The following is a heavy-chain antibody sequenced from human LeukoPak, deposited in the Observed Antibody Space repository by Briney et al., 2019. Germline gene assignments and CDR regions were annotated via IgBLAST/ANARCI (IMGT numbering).Heavy chain of an antibody. V-gene: IGHV3-30*04. Sequence: PGGSLRLSCAASGFTFSSYAMHWVRQAPGKGLEWVAVISYDGSNKYYADSVKGRFTISRDNSKNTLYLQMNSLRAEDTAVYYCARAGIPYYMDVWGKGTTVTASS. D-gene: IGHD2-21*01. CDR2: ISYDGSNK. CDR3: ARAGIPYYMDV. CDR1: GFTFSSYA. J-gene: IGHJ6*03.